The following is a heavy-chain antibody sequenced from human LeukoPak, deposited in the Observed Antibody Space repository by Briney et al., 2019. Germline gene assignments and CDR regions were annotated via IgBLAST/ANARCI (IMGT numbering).Heavy chain of an antibody. CDR1: GFTFGDYA. D-gene: IGHD2/OR15-2a*01. V-gene: IGHV3-49*04. CDR3: TTGSTLKND. J-gene: IGHJ4*02. CDR2: IRSKAYGWTT. Sequence: GRSLRLSCTASGFTFGDYAMSWVRQAPGKGLEGVGFIRSKAYGWTTEHAASVKGRFTISRDDSKNTLYLQMNSLKTENTAVYYCTTGSTLKNDWGQGTLVTVSS.